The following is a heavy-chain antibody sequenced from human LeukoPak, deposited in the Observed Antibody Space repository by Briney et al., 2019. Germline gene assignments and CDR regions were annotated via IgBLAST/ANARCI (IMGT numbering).Heavy chain of an antibody. CDR3: ARGGETLRYSEFDP. V-gene: IGHV1-18*01. Sequence: ASVTVSFKASGYTFTSYGISWVRQAPAQGLEWMGWISAYNGNTNYAQKLQGRVTMTTDTSTSTAYMELRSLRSDDTAVYYCARGGETLRYSEFDPWGQGTLVTVSS. D-gene: IGHD3-9*01. CDR2: ISAYNGNT. CDR1: GYTFTSYG. J-gene: IGHJ5*02.